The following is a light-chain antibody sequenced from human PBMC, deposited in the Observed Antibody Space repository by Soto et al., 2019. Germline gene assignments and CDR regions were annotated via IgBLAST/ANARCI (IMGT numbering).Light chain of an antibody. CDR3: CSYAGSSNV. CDR2: EVS. Sequence: QSVLTQPASVSGSPGQSITISCTGTSSDVGSYNLVSWYQQHPGKAPKLMIHEVSKRPSGVSNRFSGSKSGNTASLTISGLQAEDEADYYCCSYAGSSNVFGTGTKVTVL. V-gene: IGLV2-23*02. CDR1: SSDVGSYNL. J-gene: IGLJ1*01.